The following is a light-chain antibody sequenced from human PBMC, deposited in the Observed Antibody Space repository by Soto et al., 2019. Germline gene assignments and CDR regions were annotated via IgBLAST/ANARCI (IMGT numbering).Light chain of an antibody. J-gene: IGLJ3*02. CDR3: QTWGTGILV. Sequence: QPMLTQSPSASASLGASVKLTCALSSGHSSYAIAWHQQQPEKGPRALMKLNSDGSHTRGDGIPDRFSGSSSGAERYLTISSLQSEDEADYYCQTWGTGILVFGGGTKVTVL. CDR1: SGHSSYA. V-gene: IGLV4-69*01. CDR2: LNSDGSH.